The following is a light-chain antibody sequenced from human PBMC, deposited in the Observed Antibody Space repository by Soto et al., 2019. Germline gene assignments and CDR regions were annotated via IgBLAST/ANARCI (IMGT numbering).Light chain of an antibody. CDR1: QSVSSN. V-gene: IGKV3-15*01. J-gene: IGKJ1*01. Sequence: EIVITQSPSTLSVSPGERATLSCRASQSVSSNLAWYQQKPGQAPRLLIYGASTRATDVPARFSGSGSGTEFTLTISSLQSEDFAVYYCQQYNNWPETFGQGTKVDI. CDR2: GAS. CDR3: QQYNNWPET.